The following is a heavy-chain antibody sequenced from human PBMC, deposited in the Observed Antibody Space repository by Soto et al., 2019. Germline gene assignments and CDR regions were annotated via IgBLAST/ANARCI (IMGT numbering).Heavy chain of an antibody. Sequence: EVQLLESGGGLVQPGGSLRLSCAASGFTFSSYAMSWVRQAPGKGLEWVSAISGSGGSTYYADSVKGRFTISRDNSKNTLYLKMNSLRAEDTAVYYCAKDTVTTYYYYYYGMDVWGQGTTVTVSS. V-gene: IGHV3-23*01. CDR2: ISGSGGST. D-gene: IGHD4-17*01. J-gene: IGHJ6*02. CDR3: AKDTVTTYYYYYYGMDV. CDR1: GFTFSSYA.